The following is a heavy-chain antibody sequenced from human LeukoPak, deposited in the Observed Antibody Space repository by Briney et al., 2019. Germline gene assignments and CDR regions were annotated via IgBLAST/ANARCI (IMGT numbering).Heavy chain of an antibody. CDR2: ISSNGGST. CDR3: VRRTGNYFDY. J-gene: IGHJ4*02. D-gene: IGHD3/OR15-3a*01. CDR1: GFTFSSYA. V-gene: IGHV3-64D*06. Sequence: PGGSLRLSCSASGFTFSSYAMHWVRQAPGKGLEYVSVISSNGGSTYYADSVKGRFTISRDNSKNTLYLQMSSLRPEDTAVFYCVRRTGNYFDYWGQGTLVTVSS.